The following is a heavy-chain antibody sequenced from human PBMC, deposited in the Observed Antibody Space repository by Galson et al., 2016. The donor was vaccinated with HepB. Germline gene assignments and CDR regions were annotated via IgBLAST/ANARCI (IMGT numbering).Heavy chain of an antibody. CDR3: ASAPAATESDY. Sequence: SLRLSCAASGFTFSGYWVTWVRRAPGEGLEWVANIKQDGSEKNYVDSVKGRFTISRDNAKNLVYLQMNSLRAEDTAMYYCASAPAATESDYWGQGTLVTVSP. CDR2: IKQDGSEK. D-gene: IGHD6-25*01. V-gene: IGHV3-7*01. J-gene: IGHJ4*02. CDR1: GFTFSGYW.